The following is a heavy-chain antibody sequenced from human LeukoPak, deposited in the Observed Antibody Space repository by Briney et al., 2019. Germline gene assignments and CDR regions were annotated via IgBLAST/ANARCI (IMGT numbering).Heavy chain of an antibody. D-gene: IGHD2-2*01. CDR1: GFTFSSYS. CDR2: ISSSSSTI. Sequence: GGSLRLSCAASGFTFSSYSMNWVRQAPGKGLEWVSYISSSSSTIYYADSVKGRFTISRDNAKNSLYLQMNSLRAEDTAVYYCAKGGYCSSTSCYPDYWGQGTLVTVSS. CDR3: AKGGYCSSTSCYPDY. J-gene: IGHJ4*02. V-gene: IGHV3-48*01.